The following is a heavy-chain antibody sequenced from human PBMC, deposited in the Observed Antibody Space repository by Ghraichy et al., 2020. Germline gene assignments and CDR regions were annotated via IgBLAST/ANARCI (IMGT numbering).Heavy chain of an antibody. CDR2: ISGRGDST. D-gene: IGHD3-22*01. J-gene: IGHJ3*02. CDR3: ANKHYYDSSGYGETDAFDI. CDR1: GFTFNIYA. Sequence: GGSLRLSCAASGFTFNIYAMSWVRQAPGKGLEWVSTISGRGDSTYYADSVKGRFTVSRDNSKNTLYLQMNSLRAEDTAVYYCANKHYYDSSGYGETDAFDIWGQGTIVTVSS. V-gene: IGHV3-23*01.